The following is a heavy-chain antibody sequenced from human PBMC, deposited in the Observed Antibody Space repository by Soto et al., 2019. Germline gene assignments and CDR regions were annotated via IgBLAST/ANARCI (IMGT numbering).Heavy chain of an antibody. D-gene: IGHD3-22*01. Sequence: QVQLQESGPGLVKPSQTLSLTCSVSGGSVSSDDYYWNWIRQPPGKGLEFIGYFYYSGSTYYNPSLRMRVVISVDTSRNQYYLTLPSVTAADTAVSFCARSGYYYDRHWLDPWGQGALGTVSS. CDR2: FYYSGST. J-gene: IGHJ5*02. CDR1: GGSVSSDDYY. V-gene: IGHV4-30-4*01. CDR3: ARSGYYYDRHWLDP.